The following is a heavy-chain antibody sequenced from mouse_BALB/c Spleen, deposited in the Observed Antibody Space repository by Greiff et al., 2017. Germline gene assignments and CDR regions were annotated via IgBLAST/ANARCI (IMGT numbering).Heavy chain of an antibody. CDR1: GYAFTNYL. Sequence: QVQLQQSGAELVRPGTSVKVSCKASGYAFTNYLIEWVKQRPGQGLEWIGVINPGSGGTNYNEKFKGKATLTADKSSNTAYMQLSSLTSEDSAVYYCAREGGGNYVDDAMDYWGQGTSVTVSS. CDR3: AREGGGNYVDDAMDY. CDR2: INPGSGGT. D-gene: IGHD2-1*01. V-gene: IGHV1-54*02. J-gene: IGHJ4*01.